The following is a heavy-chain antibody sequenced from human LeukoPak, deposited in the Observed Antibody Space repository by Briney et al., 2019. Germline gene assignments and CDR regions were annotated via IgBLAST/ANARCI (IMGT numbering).Heavy chain of an antibody. Sequence: SGPTLVNPTQTLTLTCTFSGFSLSTSGMRVSWIRQPPGKALEWLARIDWDDDKFYSTSLKTMLTISKDTSKNQVVLTMTHMDPVDTATYYCARTPYCGGDCYVDYWGQGTLVTVSS. CDR2: IDWDDDK. J-gene: IGHJ4*02. V-gene: IGHV2-70*04. CDR1: GFSLSTSGMR. D-gene: IGHD2-21*02. CDR3: ARTPYCGGDCYVDY.